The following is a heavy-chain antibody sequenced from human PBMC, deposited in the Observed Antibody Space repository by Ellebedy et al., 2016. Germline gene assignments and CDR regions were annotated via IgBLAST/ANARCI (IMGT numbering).Heavy chain of an antibody. Sequence: GESLKISXAAAGFTFKHHNMAWVRQAPGAGLEWVSGISGNGDATYYADFVKGRFTISRDNSKSTLFLHLNSLRAEDTAVYYCARDLSYYYDSTGCYFDWGQGTLVTVSS. CDR3: ARDLSYYYDSTGCYFD. CDR2: ISGNGDAT. D-gene: IGHD3-22*01. V-gene: IGHV3-23*01. J-gene: IGHJ4*02. CDR1: GFTFKHHN.